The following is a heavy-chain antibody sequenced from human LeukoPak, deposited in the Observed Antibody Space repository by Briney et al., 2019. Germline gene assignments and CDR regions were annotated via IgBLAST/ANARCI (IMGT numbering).Heavy chain of an antibody. Sequence: GGSLRLSCAASGFTFSSYGMHWVRQAPGKGLEWVAVISYDGSNKYYADSVKGRFTISRDNSKNTLYLQMSSLRADDTAVYYCARDGGSGSSGAFDIWGQGTMVTVSS. J-gene: IGHJ3*02. CDR1: GFTFSSYG. V-gene: IGHV3-30*03. CDR3: ARDGGSGSSGAFDI. CDR2: ISYDGSNK. D-gene: IGHD3-10*01.